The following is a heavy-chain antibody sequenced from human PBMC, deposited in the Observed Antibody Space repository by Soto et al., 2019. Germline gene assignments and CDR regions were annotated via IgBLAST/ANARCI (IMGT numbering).Heavy chain of an antibody. CDR3: ARVPRYSYDIVAVPAVMFDDWFDP. J-gene: IGHJ5*02. CDR1: GYIFMNYA. V-gene: IGHV1-3*01. Sequence: QVQLVQSGAEVKRPGASVKVSCKASGYIFMNYAVHWVRQAPGQSLEWVGWINAGNGDTKYSQRFQGRDTITRDPSASTAYMEFSSLRSEDTAVYYCARVPRYSYDIVAVPAVMFDDWFDPWGQGTLVTVSS. CDR2: INAGNGDT. D-gene: IGHD2-2*01.